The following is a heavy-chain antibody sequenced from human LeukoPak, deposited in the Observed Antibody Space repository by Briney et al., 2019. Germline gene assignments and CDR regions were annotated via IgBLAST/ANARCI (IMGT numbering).Heavy chain of an antibody. D-gene: IGHD4-17*01. CDR2: VNLQGST. V-gene: IGHV4-4*02. J-gene: IGHJ4*02. Sequence: PSGTLSLTCGVSGGSISNTNWWTWVRQPPGKGLEWIGEVNLQGSTNYNPSLKSRVTISVDTSKNQFSLKLNSVTAADTAVYYCASHLTTAIDYWGQGTLVTVSS. CDR1: GGSISNTNW. CDR3: ASHLTTAIDY.